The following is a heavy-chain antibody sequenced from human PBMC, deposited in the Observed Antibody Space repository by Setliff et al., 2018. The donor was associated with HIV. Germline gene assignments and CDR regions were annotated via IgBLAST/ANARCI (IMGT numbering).Heavy chain of an antibody. J-gene: IGHJ4*02. CDR3: ARVSYTGSSYIDY. Sequence: SETLSLTCAVSGGSFTHDYWNWIRQPAGRGLAWIGHVYTSGSASYNPPLKSRVTISIDTSKNQFSLQLSSVTAADTAVYYCARVSYTGSSYIDYWGQGTLVTVSS. V-gene: IGHV4-4*07. CDR2: VYTSGSA. CDR1: GGSFTHDY. D-gene: IGHD6-6*01.